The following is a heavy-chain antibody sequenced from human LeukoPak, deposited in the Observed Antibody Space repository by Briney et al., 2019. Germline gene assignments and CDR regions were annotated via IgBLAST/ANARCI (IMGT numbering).Heavy chain of an antibody. CDR3: AKVAYYYDSSGKIDY. CDR1: GFTFSSYA. D-gene: IGHD3-22*01. CDR2: ISGSGGST. J-gene: IGHJ4*02. V-gene: IGHV3-23*01. Sequence: GGSLRLSCAASGFTFSSYAMSWVRQAPGKGLEWVSAISGSGGSTYYADSVKGRFTISRDNSKNTLYLQMNSLRAEDTAVYYCAKVAYYYDSSGKIDYWSQGTLVTVSS.